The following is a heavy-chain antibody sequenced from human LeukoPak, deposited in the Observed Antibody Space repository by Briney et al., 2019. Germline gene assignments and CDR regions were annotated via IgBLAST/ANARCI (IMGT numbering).Heavy chain of an antibody. Sequence: PSETLSLTCTVSGGSISSYYWSWIPQPPGKGLEWIGYIYYSGSTNYNPSLKSRVTISVDTSKNQFSLKLSSVTAADTAVYYCARDLGAPDYWGQGTLVTVSS. J-gene: IGHJ4*02. CDR2: IYYSGST. CDR1: GGSISSYY. CDR3: ARDLGAPDY. V-gene: IGHV4-59*01. D-gene: IGHD1-26*01.